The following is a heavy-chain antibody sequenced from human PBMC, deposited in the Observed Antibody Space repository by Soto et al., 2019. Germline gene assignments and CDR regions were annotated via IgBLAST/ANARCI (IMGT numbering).Heavy chain of an antibody. D-gene: IGHD6-6*01. V-gene: IGHV3-30-3*01. Sequence: PGGSLRLSCAASGFTFSSYAMHWVRQAPGKGLEWVAVISYDGSNKYYADSVKGRFTISRDNSKNTLYLQMNSLRAEDTAVYYCARDSSIAARPSDPYYYYYYGMDVWGQGTTVTVSS. CDR2: ISYDGSNK. J-gene: IGHJ6*02. CDR1: GFTFSSYA. CDR3: ARDSSIAARPSDPYYYYYYGMDV.